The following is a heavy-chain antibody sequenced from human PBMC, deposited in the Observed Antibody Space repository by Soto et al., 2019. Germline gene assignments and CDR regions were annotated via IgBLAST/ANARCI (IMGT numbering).Heavy chain of an antibody. D-gene: IGHD3-22*01. CDR3: ARGGYDSSGYYYYYGMDV. CDR2: TYYRSKWYN. V-gene: IGHV6-1*01. Sequence: SQTLSLTCAISGDSVSSNSAAWNWIRQSPSRGLEWLGRTYYRSKWYNDYAVSVKSRITINPDTSKNQFSLQLNSVTPEDTAVYYCARGGYDSSGYYYYYGMDVWGQGTTVTVSS. J-gene: IGHJ6*02. CDR1: GDSVSSNSAA.